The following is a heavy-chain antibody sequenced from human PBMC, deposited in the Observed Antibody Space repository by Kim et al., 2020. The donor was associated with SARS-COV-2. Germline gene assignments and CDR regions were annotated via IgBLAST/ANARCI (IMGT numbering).Heavy chain of an antibody. J-gene: IGHJ4*02. D-gene: IGHD6-19*01. CDR3: ARVHSSGWYNYFDY. V-gene: IGHV3-30*01. Sequence: ADSVEGRFTNSRDNSKNTLYLHMNSLRAEDKAVYYCARVHSSGWYNYFDYWGQGTLVTVSS.